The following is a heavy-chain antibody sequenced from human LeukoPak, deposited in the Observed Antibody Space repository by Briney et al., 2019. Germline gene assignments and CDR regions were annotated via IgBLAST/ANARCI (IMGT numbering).Heavy chain of an antibody. V-gene: IGHV3-30*18. J-gene: IGHJ4*02. CDR3: AKDWAPYCGGDCYFNY. D-gene: IGHD2-21*02. CDR2: ISYDGSNT. CDR1: GFIFNNYG. Sequence: PGRSLRLSCAASGFIFNNYGMHWVRQAPGKGLEWVAVISYDGSNTNYADSVKGRFTISRDSSKNTVYLQMNSLRVEDTAVYYCAKDWAPYCGGDCYFNYWGQGTLVTVSS.